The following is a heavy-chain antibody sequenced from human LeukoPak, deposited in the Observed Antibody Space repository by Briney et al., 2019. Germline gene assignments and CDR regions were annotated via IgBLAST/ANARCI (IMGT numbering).Heavy chain of an antibody. CDR1: GFTFSSYG. Sequence: GGTLRLSCAASGFTFSSYGMSWVRQAPGKGLEWVSAISGSGCSTYYADSVKGRFTISRDNSKNTLYLQMNSLRAEDTAVYYCEKEDTGCTNGVCYILGLGYWGQGTLVTVSS. D-gene: IGHD2-8*01. CDR2: ISGSGCST. V-gene: IGHV3-23*01. CDR3: EKEDTGCTNGVCYILGLGY. J-gene: IGHJ4*02.